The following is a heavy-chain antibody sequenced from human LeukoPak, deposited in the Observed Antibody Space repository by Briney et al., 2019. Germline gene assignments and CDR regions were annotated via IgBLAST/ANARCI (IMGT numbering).Heavy chain of an antibody. Sequence: SETLSLTCTVSGGSISSYYWSWIRQPPGKGLEWIGYIYYSGSTNYNPSLKSRVTISVDTSKNQFSLKLSSVTAADTAVYYCAKGARVATITAYDYWGQGTLVTVSS. V-gene: IGHV4-59*01. CDR1: GGSISSYY. D-gene: IGHD5-24*01. CDR3: AKGARVATITAYDY. CDR2: IYYSGST. J-gene: IGHJ4*02.